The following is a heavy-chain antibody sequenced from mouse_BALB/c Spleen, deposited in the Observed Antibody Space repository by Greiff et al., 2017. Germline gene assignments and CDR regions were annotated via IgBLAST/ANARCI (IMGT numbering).Heavy chain of an antibody. J-gene: IGHJ2*01. CDR3: ASWYFDY. CDR2: ISSGSSTI. CDR1: GFTFSSFG. Sequence: DVKLVESGGGLVQPGGSRKLSCAASGFTFSSFGMHWVRQAPEKGLEWVAYISSGSSTIYYADTVKGRFTISRDNPKNTLFLQMTSLRSEDTAMYYCASWYFDYWGQGTTLTVSS. V-gene: IGHV5-17*02.